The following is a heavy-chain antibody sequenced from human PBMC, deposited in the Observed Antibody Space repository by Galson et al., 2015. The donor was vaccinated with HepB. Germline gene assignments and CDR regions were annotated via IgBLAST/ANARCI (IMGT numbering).Heavy chain of an antibody. CDR1: GDSVSSNSAA. V-gene: IGHV6-1*01. Sequence: CAISGDSVSSNSAAWNWIRQSPSRGLEWLGRTYYRSKWYNDYAVSVKSRITINPDTSKNQFSLQLNSVTPEDTAVYYCARARYYYDSSGYFSPFDYWGQGTLVTVSS. CDR2: TYYRSKWYN. J-gene: IGHJ4*02. D-gene: IGHD3-22*01. CDR3: ARARYYYDSSGYFSPFDY.